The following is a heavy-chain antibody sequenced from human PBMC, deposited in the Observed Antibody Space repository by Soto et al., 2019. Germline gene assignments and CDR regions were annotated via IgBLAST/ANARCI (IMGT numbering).Heavy chain of an antibody. CDR1: GGSFSGYY. Sequence: SETLSLTCAVYGGSFSGYYWSWIRQPPGKGLEWIGEINHSGSTNYNPSLKSRVTISVDTSKNQFSLKLSSVTAADTAVYYCARGMGGDIVVVPAASLERGYYYMDVWGKGTTVTVSS. CDR2: INHSGST. D-gene: IGHD2-2*01. J-gene: IGHJ6*03. V-gene: IGHV4-34*01. CDR3: ARGMGGDIVVVPAASLERGYYYMDV.